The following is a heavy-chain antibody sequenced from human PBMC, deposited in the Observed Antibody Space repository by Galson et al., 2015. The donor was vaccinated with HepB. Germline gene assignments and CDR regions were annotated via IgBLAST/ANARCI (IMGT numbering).Heavy chain of an antibody. CDR2: ISYDGSNK. CDR3: ARDSFDSSGYYWAYYYYGMDV. J-gene: IGHJ6*02. CDR1: GFTFSSYA. D-gene: IGHD3-22*01. Sequence: SLRLSCAASGFTFSSYAMHWVRQAPGKGLEWVAVISYDGSNKYYADSVKGRFTISRDNSKNTLYLQMNSLRAEDTAVYYCARDSFDSSGYYWAYYYYGMDVWGQGTTVTVSS. V-gene: IGHV3-30*04.